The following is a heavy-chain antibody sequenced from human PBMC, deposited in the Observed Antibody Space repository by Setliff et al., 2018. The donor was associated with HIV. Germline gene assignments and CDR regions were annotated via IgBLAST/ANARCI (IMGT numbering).Heavy chain of an antibody. V-gene: IGHV1-24*01. J-gene: IGHJ5*02. D-gene: IGHD2-15*01. CDR1: GYSLTELS. CDR2: FEPEYAET. Sequence: ASVKVSCKISGYSLTELSRHWVRQAPGKGLEWMGGFEPEYAETLYAQKFKGRVNMTVDTTTDTAYMELSGLRSEDTAVYYCALPYCSGGNCWSSASLPPAGWFDPWGQGTLVTVSS. CDR3: ALPYCSGGNCWSSASLPPAGWFDP.